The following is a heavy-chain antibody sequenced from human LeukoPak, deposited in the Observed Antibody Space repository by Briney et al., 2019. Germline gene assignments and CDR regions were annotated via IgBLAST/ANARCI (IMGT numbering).Heavy chain of an antibody. CDR2: IHYDSSTE. CDR3: AKDCNWAIDY. CDR1: GFAFSSHG. Sequence: GGSLRLSCAASGFAFSSHGMHWVRQAPGKGLEWVAYIHYDSSTEDYADSVKGRFTISRDNSKNTLFLQMNNLRVEDTAVLYCAKDCNWAIDYWGQGTLVTVSS. V-gene: IGHV3-30*02. D-gene: IGHD1-1*01. J-gene: IGHJ4*02.